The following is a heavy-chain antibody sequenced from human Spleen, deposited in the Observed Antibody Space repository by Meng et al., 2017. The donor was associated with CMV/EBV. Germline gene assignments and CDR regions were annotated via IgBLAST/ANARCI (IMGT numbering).Heavy chain of an antibody. CDR3: ARAYYDFWSGYWGMDV. CDR1: GFTFSNYE. J-gene: IGHJ6*02. D-gene: IGHD3-3*01. V-gene: IGHV3-48*03. CDR2: ISSSGSTI. Sequence: GESLKISCAASGFTFSNYEMNWVRQAPGKGLEWVSYISSSGSTIYYADSVKGRFTISRDNAKNSLYLQMNSLRAEDTAVYYCARAYYDFWSGYWGMDVWGQGTTVTVSS.